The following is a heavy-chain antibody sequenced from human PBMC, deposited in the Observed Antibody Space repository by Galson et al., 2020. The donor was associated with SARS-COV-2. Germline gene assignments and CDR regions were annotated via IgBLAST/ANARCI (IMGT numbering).Heavy chain of an antibody. V-gene: IGHV4-38-2*01. D-gene: IGHD3-22*01. CDR2: IYHSGST. CDR1: GFSISGGSF. CDR3: ARRRPVYEGSGYNLYHFDY. J-gene: IGHJ4*02. Sequence: SETLSLTCAVSGFSISGGSFWGWIRQPPGKGLQWIGDIYHSGSTYYNPSLKSRLTISVDTSKNQFSLKLNSVTAADTAVYYCARRRPVYEGSGYNLYHFDYWGQGTLVTVSS.